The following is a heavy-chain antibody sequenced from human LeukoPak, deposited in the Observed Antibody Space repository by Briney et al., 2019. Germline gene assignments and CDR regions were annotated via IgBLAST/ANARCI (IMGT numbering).Heavy chain of an antibody. J-gene: IGHJ6*04. CDR2: ISSSGSTI. CDR3: ARAEVVPAATQPFSYYYYGMDV. D-gene: IGHD2-2*01. V-gene: IGHV3-48*03. CDR1: GFTFSSYE. Sequence: GGSLRLSCAASGFTFSSYEMNWVRQAPGKGLEWVSYISSSGSTIYYADSVKGRFTFSRDNAKNSLYLQMNSLRAEDTAVYYCARAEVVPAATQPFSYYYYGMDVWGKGTTVTVSS.